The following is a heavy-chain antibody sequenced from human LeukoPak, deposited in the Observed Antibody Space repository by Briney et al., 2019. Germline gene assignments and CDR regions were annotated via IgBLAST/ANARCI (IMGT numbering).Heavy chain of an antibody. Sequence: PSETLSLTCTVSGGSISSSSYYWGWIRQPPGKGLEWIGSIYYSGHTYYNPSHKSRVTISVDTSKNQFSLKLSSLTAADTAVYYCARQSTAMGTFDYWGQGTLVPVSS. D-gene: IGHD5-18*01. CDR1: GGSISSSSYY. J-gene: IGHJ4*02. CDR2: IYYSGHT. V-gene: IGHV4-39*01. CDR3: ARQSTAMGTFDY.